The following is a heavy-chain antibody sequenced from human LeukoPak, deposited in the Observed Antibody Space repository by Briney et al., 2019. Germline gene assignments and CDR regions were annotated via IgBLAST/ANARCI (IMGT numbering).Heavy chain of an antibody. CDR3: GRERYSNYDGDGFDI. CDR1: GFTFSTYG. Sequence: PGGSLRLSCAASGFTFSTYGMHWVRQAPGKGLEYVSGINNKGSRTYFANSVKGRFTISRDNSKNTLYLQMGSLRAEDMAVYYCGRERYSNYDGDGFDIWGQGTMVTVSS. D-gene: IGHD4-11*01. V-gene: IGHV3-64*01. CDR2: INNKGSRT. J-gene: IGHJ3*02.